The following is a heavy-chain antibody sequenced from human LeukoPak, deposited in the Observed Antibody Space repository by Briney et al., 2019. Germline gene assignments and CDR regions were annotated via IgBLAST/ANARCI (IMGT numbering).Heavy chain of an antibody. V-gene: IGHV3-21*01. CDR3: ARFPDY. CDR2: IGSRSTEI. Sequence: PGGSLRLSCAASGFAFSSNYMNWVRQAPGKGLEWVSSIGSRSTEIYYTESVKGRFTISRDNAKNSLFLQMNSLRAEDTAVYYCARFPDYWGQGTLVTFSS. J-gene: IGHJ4*02. CDR1: GFAFSSNY.